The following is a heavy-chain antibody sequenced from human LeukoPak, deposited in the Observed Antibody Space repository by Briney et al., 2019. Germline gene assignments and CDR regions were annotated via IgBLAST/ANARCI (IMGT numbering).Heavy chain of an antibody. V-gene: IGHV5-51*01. J-gene: IGHJ3*01. CDR2: IYPGDSDT. D-gene: IGHD2-2*01. CDR1: GYSFTSYW. Sequence: GESLKISCKGSGYSFTSYWIGWVRQMPGKGLEWMGIIYPGDSDTRYSPSFQGQVTISADKSISTAYLQWSSLQASDTAMYYCARANCSSTSCLYAFDLWGQGTMVTVSS. CDR3: ARANCSSTSCLYAFDL.